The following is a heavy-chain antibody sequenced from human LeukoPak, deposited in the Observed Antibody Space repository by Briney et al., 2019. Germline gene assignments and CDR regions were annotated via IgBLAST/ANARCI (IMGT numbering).Heavy chain of an antibody. D-gene: IGHD2-2*01. J-gene: IGHJ4*02. V-gene: IGHV4-4*02. Sequence: SETLSLTCAVSGGSISSSNWWSWVRQPPGKGLEWIGEIYHSGSTNYNPSLKSRVTISVDKSKNQFSLKLSSVTAADTAVYYCAGSLVVPAANFDYWGQGTLVTVSS. CDR2: IYHSGST. CDR3: AGSLVVPAANFDY. CDR1: GGSISSSNW.